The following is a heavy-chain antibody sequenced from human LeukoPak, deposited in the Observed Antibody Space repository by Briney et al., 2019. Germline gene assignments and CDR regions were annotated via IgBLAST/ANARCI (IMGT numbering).Heavy chain of an antibody. CDR1: GYTFTGYY. D-gene: IGHD1-1*01. V-gene: IGHV1-2*02. Sequence: ASVKVSCKASGYTFTGYYMHWVRQAPGQGLEWMGWINPNSGGTNYAQKFQGRVTMTRDTSISTAYMELSRLRSDDTAVYYCARDRGTRYGMDVWGQGTTVTVSS. CDR3: ARDRGTRYGMDV. J-gene: IGHJ6*02. CDR2: INPNSGGT.